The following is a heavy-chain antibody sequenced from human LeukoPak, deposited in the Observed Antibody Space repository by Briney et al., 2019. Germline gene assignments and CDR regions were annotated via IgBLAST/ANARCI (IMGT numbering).Heavy chain of an antibody. CDR3: ARDPRYSSGWYWYFDL. Sequence: SETLSLTCTVSGYSISSGYYWGWIRQPPGKGLEWIGSIYHSGSTYYNPSLKSRVTISVDTSKNQFSLKLSSVTAADTAVYYCARDPRYSSGWYWYFDLWGRGTLVTVSS. V-gene: IGHV4-38-2*02. CDR2: IYHSGST. CDR1: GYSISSGYY. D-gene: IGHD6-19*01. J-gene: IGHJ2*01.